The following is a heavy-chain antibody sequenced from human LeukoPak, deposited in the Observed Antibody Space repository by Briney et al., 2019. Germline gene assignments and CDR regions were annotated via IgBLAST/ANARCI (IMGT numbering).Heavy chain of an antibody. CDR3: ARSFYCSSTSCYYDY. V-gene: IGHV1-69*01. CDR1: GGTFSSYA. Sequence: SVKVSCKASGGTFSSYAISWVRQAPGQGLEWMGGIIPIFGTANYAQKFQGRVTITADESTSTAYMELSSLRSEDTAVYYCARSFYCSSTSCYYDYWGQGTLVTVSS. J-gene: IGHJ4*02. D-gene: IGHD2-2*01. CDR2: IIPIFGTA.